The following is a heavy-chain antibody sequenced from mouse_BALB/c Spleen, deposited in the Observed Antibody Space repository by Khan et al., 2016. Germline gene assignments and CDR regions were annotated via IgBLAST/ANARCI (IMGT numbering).Heavy chain of an antibody. D-gene: IGHD1-1*01. V-gene: IGHV3-2*02. CDR1: GYSITSDYA. Sequence: EVQLQESGPGLVKPSQSLSLTCTVTGYSITSDYAWNWIRQFPGNRLEWLGYISYSGSTSYNPSLKSRISITRDTSKNQFFLQLKSVTSGDTATYYCARCEYGDKDAMDYWGQGTSVTVSS. CDR2: ISYSGST. CDR3: ARCEYGDKDAMDY. J-gene: IGHJ4*01.